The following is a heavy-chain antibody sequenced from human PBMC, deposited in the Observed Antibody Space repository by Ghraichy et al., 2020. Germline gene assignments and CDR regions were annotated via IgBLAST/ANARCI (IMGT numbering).Heavy chain of an antibody. D-gene: IGHD6-13*01. CDR1: GFTFSSYS. CDR2: ISSSSSTI. Sequence: GGSLRLSCAASGFTFSSYSMNWVRQAPGKGLEWVSYISSSSSTIYYADSVKGRFTISRDNAKNSLYLQMNSLRDEDTAVYYCARVELEHSSSWLDVSYFDYWGQGTLVTVSS. J-gene: IGHJ4*02. CDR3: ARVELEHSSSWLDVSYFDY. V-gene: IGHV3-48*02.